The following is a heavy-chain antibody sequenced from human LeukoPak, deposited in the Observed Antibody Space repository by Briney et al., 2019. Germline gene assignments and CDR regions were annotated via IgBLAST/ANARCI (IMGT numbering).Heavy chain of an antibody. Sequence: GGSLRLSCAASGFSVSSNYVNWVRQAPGKGLEWVSAIYRGGSTYYADSVRGRFTTSRDSSKNTLYLQMNSLRDEDTAVYYCARGSYGSGNYYIGDAFDLWGQGTMVTVSS. J-gene: IGHJ3*01. CDR3: ARGSYGSGNYYIGDAFDL. V-gene: IGHV3-53*01. D-gene: IGHD3-10*01. CDR1: GFSVSSNY. CDR2: IYRGGST.